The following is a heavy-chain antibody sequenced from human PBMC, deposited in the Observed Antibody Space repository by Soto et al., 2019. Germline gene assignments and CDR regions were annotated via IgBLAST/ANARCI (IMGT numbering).Heavy chain of an antibody. J-gene: IGHJ6*02. V-gene: IGHV1-69*02. CDR3: ATSNYYGSGLYYYGMDV. CDR1: GGTFSSYT. CDR2: IIPILGIA. Sequence: ASVKVSCKASGGTFSSYTISWVRQAPGQGLEWMGRIIPILGIANYAQKFQGRVTITADKSTSTAYMELSSLRSEDTAVYYCATSNYYGSGLYYYGMDVWGQGTTVTVSS. D-gene: IGHD3-10*01.